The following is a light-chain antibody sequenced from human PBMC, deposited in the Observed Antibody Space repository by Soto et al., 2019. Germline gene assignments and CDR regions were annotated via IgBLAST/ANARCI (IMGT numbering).Light chain of an antibody. CDR1: QSIRNW. V-gene: IGKV1-5*01. CDR3: LHYDSYPWT. J-gene: IGKJ1*01. CDR2: ESS. Sequence: DIQMTQSPSILSASVVDRVTITCRASQSIRNWLAWYQQKPGKVPKVLIYESSTLQSGAPSRFSGSGSGTEFTLTIDSLQPDDFGPYYRLHYDSYPWTFGPGTKVEV.